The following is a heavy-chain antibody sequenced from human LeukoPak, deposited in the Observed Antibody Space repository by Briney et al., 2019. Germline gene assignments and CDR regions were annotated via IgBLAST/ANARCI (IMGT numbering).Heavy chain of an antibody. CDR2: ITSSSSTI. D-gene: IGHD4-17*01. J-gene: IGHJ4*02. CDR1: GFTFSSYN. V-gene: IGHV3-48*02. CDR3: ARDMYYGDYEIDY. Sequence: GGSLRLSCAASGFTFSSYNMNWVRQAPGKGLEWVSYITSSSSTIYYADSVKGRFTISRDNAKNSLFLQMNSLRDEDTAVYYCARDMYYGDYEIDYWGQGTLVTVSS.